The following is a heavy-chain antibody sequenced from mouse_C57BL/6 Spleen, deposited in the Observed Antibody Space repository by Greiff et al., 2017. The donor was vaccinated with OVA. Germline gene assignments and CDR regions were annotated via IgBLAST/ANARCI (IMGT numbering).Heavy chain of an antibody. D-gene: IGHD2-4*01. V-gene: IGHV1-39*01. Sequence: LEESGPELVKPGASVKISCKASGYSFTDYNMNWVKQSNGKSLEWIGVINPNYGPTSYNQKFKGKATLTVDQSSSTAYMQLNSLTSEDSAVYYCARSYDYDQGWFAYWGQGTLVTVSA. CDR3: ARSYDYDQGWFAY. J-gene: IGHJ3*01. CDR2: INPNYGPT. CDR1: GYSFTDYN.